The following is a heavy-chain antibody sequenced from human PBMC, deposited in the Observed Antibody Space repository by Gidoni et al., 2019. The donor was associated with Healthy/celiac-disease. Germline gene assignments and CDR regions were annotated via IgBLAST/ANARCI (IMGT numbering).Heavy chain of an antibody. J-gene: IGHJ5*02. CDR1: GYTFTSYG. CDR2: ISSYNGNT. CDR3: ARVPGYSYGWSVDP. V-gene: IGHV1-18*01. Sequence: QVQLVQSGAEVQKPGASVKVSCKASGYTFTSYGISWVRQAPGQGLEWMGWISSYNGNTDDAQKRQGRVTMTTDTSTSTAYMELRSRRSDDTAVYYCARVPGYSYGWSVDPWGQGTLVTVSS. D-gene: IGHD5-18*01.